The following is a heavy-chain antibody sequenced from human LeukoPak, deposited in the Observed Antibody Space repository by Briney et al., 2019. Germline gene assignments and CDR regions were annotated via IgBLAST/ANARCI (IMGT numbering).Heavy chain of an antibody. CDR3: ATGSVSQPAFDI. J-gene: IGHJ3*02. V-gene: IGHV4-59*01. D-gene: IGHD4-11*01. Sequence: AETLSLTCTVSGCSISRYYLSWIRQPPGRGLEWIGCVYYSGSTNYNPSLNSRVTISLDTSNEQFALKLSSATAADTAVYYCATGSVSQPAFDIWGQGPMVTVSS. CDR2: VYYSGST. CDR1: GCSISRYY.